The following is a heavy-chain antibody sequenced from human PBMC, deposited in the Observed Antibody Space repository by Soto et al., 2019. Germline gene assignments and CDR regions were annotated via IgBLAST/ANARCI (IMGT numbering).Heavy chain of an antibody. Sequence: SETLSLTCAVYGGSFSGYYWSWIRQPPGKGLEWIGEINHSGSTNYNPSLKSRVTISVDTSKNQFSLKLSSVTAADTAVYYCASAPGSYWGQGTLVTVS. CDR3: ASAPGSY. V-gene: IGHV4-34*01. CDR2: INHSGST. CDR1: GGSFSGYY. J-gene: IGHJ4*02.